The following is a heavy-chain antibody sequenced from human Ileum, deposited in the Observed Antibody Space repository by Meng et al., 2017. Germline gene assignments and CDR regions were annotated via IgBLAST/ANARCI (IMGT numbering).Heavy chain of an antibody. V-gene: IGHV3-23*04. CDR3: AKRNGYYFEY. J-gene: IGHJ4*02. CDR2: VSNGGGGT. Sequence: EVQLVESGGGLVQPGGSLRLACTASGFTFSSYAMNWVRQAPGKGLEWVSGVSNGGGGTYYADSVKGRFTISRDNSKNTLYLQMNSLRAEDTAVYYCAKRNGYYFEYWGQGTLVTVSS. CDR1: GFTFSSYA. D-gene: IGHD2/OR15-2a*01.